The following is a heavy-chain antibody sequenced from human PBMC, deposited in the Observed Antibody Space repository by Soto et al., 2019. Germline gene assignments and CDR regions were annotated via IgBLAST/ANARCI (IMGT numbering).Heavy chain of an antibody. CDR3: ARVVGATTGGGWFDP. J-gene: IGHJ5*02. CDR2: INHSGST. V-gene: IGHV4-34*01. D-gene: IGHD1-26*01. Sequence: QVQLQQWGAGLLKPSETLSLTCAVYRGSLSGYYWSWIRQPPGKGLEWIGEINHSGSTNYNASLTSRVTIXQDXSXTHCSLKLSSVTAADAAVYYCARVVGATTGGGWFDPWGQGTLVTVSS. CDR1: RGSLSGYY.